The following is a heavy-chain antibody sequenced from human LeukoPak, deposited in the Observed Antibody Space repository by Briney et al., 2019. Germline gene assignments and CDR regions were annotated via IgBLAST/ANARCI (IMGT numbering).Heavy chain of an antibody. V-gene: IGHV3-30*02. CDR3: AKDSSSSWYGWFDP. J-gene: IGHJ5*02. Sequence: GGSLRLSCAASGFTFSSYGMHWVRQAPGKGLEWVAFIRYDGSNKYYADSVKGRFTISRDNSKNTLYLQMNSLRAEDTAVYYCAKDSSSSWYGWFDPWGQGTLITVSS. CDR1: GFTFSSYG. CDR2: IRYDGSNK. D-gene: IGHD6-13*01.